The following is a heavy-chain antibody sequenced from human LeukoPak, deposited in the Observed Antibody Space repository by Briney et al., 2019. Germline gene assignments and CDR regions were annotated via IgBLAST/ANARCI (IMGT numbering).Heavy chain of an antibody. Sequence: GESLRLSCAASGFTVSSNYMSWVCQAPGKGLEWVSVIYNSGSTYYADSVKGRFTISRDNSKNTLYLQINSLRAEDTAVYYCARTNSGSHGAFDIWGQGTLVTVSS. CDR2: IYNSGST. J-gene: IGHJ3*02. CDR3: ARTNSGSHGAFDI. D-gene: IGHD3-22*01. CDR1: GFTVSSNY. V-gene: IGHV3-53*01.